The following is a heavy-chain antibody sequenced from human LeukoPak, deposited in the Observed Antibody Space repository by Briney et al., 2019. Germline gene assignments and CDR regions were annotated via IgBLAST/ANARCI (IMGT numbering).Heavy chain of an antibody. Sequence: GGSLRLSCLASELPYSTYNMNWVRQAPGKGLEWVSYISHSGKTIYYTDSVRGGFSISRDNAKNSLYLQMDSLRAEDTAVYYCTRDPGGHWLVLEYFHHWGQGTLVTVSS. CDR1: ELPYSTYN. J-gene: IGHJ1*01. CDR2: ISHSGKTI. CDR3: TRDPGGHWLVLEYFHH. D-gene: IGHD6-19*01. V-gene: IGHV3-48*01.